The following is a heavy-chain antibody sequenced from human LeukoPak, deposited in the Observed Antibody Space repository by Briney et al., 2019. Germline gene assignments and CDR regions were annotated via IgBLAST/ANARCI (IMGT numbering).Heavy chain of an antibody. Sequence: PGGSLRLSCAASGFTFSSYGMHWVRQAPGKGLEWVAVISYDGSNKYYADSVKGRFTISRDNSKNTLYLQMNSLRAEDTAVYYCAKGPRRKSIVLMVYALPDLGYWGQGTLVTVSS. CDR1: GFTFSSYG. D-gene: IGHD2-8*01. J-gene: IGHJ4*02. CDR3: AKGPRRKSIVLMVYALPDLGY. CDR2: ISYDGSNK. V-gene: IGHV3-30*18.